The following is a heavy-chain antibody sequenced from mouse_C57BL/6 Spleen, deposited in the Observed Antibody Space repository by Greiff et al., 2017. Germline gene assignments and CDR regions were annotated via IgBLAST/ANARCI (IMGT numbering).Heavy chain of an antibody. CDR3: ANPGDYDVEWYFDV. CDR1: GFSLTSYG. Sequence: VHLVESGPGLVAPSQSLSITCTVSGFSLTSYGVSWVRQPPGKGLEWLGVIWGDGSTNYHSARISRLSISKDNSKSQVFLKLNSLQTDDTATYYCANPGDYDVEWYFDVWGTGTTVTVSS. CDR2: IWGDGST. J-gene: IGHJ1*03. V-gene: IGHV2-3*01. D-gene: IGHD2-4*01.